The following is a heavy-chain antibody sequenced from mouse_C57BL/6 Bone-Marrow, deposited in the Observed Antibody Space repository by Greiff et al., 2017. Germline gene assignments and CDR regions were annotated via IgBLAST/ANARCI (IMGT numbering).Heavy chain of an antibody. J-gene: IGHJ4*01. V-gene: IGHV14-4*01. CDR1: GFNIKDDY. D-gene: IGHD1-1*02. Sequence: VQLQQSGAELVRPGASVKLSCTASGFNIKDDYMHWVKQRPEQGLEWIGWIDPENGDTAYASKFQGKATITADTSSNTAYLQLSSLTSEDTAVYYGTPCSCGIYGYGMDYWGQGTSVTVSS. CDR3: TPCSCGIYGYGMDY. CDR2: IDPENGDT.